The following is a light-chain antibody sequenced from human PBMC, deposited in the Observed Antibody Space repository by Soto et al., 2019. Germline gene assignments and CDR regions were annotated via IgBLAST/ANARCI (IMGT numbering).Light chain of an antibody. CDR1: TSNIGAPYD. V-gene: IGLV1-40*01. J-gene: IGLJ1*01. CDR3: CSYAVNSVYV. CDR2: GDN. Sequence: QSVLTQPPSVSGAPGQRVSISCTGSTSNIGAPYDVHWYQHLPGTAPKLLIYGDNNRPSGVPDRFSGSKSGTSASLAISGLQAEDEANYYCCSYAVNSVYVFGSGTKVTVL.